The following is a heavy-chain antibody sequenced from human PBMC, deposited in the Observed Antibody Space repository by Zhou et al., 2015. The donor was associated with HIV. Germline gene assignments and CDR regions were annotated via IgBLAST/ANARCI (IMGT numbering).Heavy chain of an antibody. J-gene: IGHJ5*02. D-gene: IGHD3-3*01. Sequence: QVQLVQSGAEVKKPGSSVKVSCKASGGTFSSYAISWVRQAPGQGLEWMGGIIPIFGTANYAQKFQGRVTITADESTSTAYMELSSLRSEDTAVYYCARVHDNDITIFGVVSSTWFDPWGRGNPGHRLL. V-gene: IGHV1-69*01. CDR2: IIPIFGTA. CDR1: GGTFSSYA. CDR3: ARVHDNDITIFGVVSSTWFDP.